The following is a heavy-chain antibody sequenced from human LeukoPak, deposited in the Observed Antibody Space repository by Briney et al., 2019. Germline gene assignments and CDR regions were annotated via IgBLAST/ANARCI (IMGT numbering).Heavy chain of an antibody. CDR3: TREQEDCTGTTCYRAFDV. CDR2: VHSDGSIT. D-gene: IGHD2-2*01. V-gene: IGHV3-74*01. Sequence: GGSLRLSCAASGFTFGNYWINWVRQAPGKGLVWVSRVHSDGSITNYADSAKGRFSISRDSAKNTLYLQMSSLRSEDTAVYYCTREQEDCTGTTCYRAFDVWGQGTMVTVS. CDR1: GFTFGNYW. J-gene: IGHJ3*01.